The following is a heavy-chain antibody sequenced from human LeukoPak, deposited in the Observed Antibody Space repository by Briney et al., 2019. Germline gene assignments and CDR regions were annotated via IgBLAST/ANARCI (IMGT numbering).Heavy chain of an antibody. V-gene: IGHV4-59*01. CDR3: ARGYSSSWLGKFDY. CDR2: IYYSGST. D-gene: IGHD6-13*01. CDR1: GGFISSYY. J-gene: IGHJ4*02. Sequence: SETMSLTCTVSGGFISSYYWSWLRQTRGKGLEWIGYIYYSGSTNYNPSLNSQVTMSVDTSKNQFSLNLNSVAAADTAVYYCARGYSSSWLGKFDYWGQGTLVTVSS.